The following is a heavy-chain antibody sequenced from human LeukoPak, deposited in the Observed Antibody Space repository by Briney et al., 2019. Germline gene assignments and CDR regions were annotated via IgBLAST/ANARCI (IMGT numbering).Heavy chain of an antibody. CDR2: IYYSGST. V-gene: IGHV4-59*01. Sequence: SESLSLTCTVSGGSISSYYWSWIRQPPGKGLEWIGYIYYSGSTNYNPSLKSRVTISVDTSKNQFSLKLSSVTAADTAVYYCAREVGWELGPPPYNWFDPWGQGTLVTVSS. J-gene: IGHJ5*02. CDR3: AREVGWELGPPPYNWFDP. CDR1: GGSISSYY. D-gene: IGHD1-26*01.